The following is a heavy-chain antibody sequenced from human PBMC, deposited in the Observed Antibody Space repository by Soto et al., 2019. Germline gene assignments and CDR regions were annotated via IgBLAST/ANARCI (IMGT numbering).Heavy chain of an antibody. D-gene: IGHD2-21*01. CDR2: MNPNSGNT. Sequence: QVQLVQSGAEVKTPGASVKVSCKASGYTFATYDMNWVRQAPGQGREWMGWMNPNSGNTGYAQKFQGRLTMTRDTALSVAPMELSSLRNEDTAVYYCAGSDGYNFNWLDSWGQGTLVTVSA. V-gene: IGHV1-8*01. CDR3: AGSDGYNFNWLDS. J-gene: IGHJ5*01. CDR1: GYTFATYD.